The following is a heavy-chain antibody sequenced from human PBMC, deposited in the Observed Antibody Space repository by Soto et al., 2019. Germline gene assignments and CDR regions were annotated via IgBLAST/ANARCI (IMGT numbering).Heavy chain of an antibody. CDR2: ISAYNGDT. J-gene: IGHJ5*02. D-gene: IGHD2-8*01. CDR1: GYTFSDHG. Sequence: QIQLVQSGPEVKKPGASVRVSCKASGYTFSDHGFSWVRQGPGQGLEWLGWISAYNGDTVYAQKFQDRVTMTTDTSTSTADMELRSLRSDDTAVYYCAKDRPRLTQQFNGVAWGQGTLVTVSS. CDR3: AKDRPRLTQQFNGVA. V-gene: IGHV1-18*01.